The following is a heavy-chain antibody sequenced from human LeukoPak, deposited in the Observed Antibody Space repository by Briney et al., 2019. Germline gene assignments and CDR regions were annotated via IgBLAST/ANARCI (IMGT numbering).Heavy chain of an antibody. CDR1: GVTFSNHA. Sequence: GGSLRLSCAVSGVTFSNHAMSWVRQAPGKGLEWVSGISVSGGSTYYADSVKGRFTISRDNSKNTLYLQMNSLRAEDTAVYYCAKGYSSGSYYFDYWGQGTLVTVSS. V-gene: IGHV3-23*01. CDR2: ISVSGGST. CDR3: AKGYSSGSYYFDY. D-gene: IGHD6-19*01. J-gene: IGHJ4*02.